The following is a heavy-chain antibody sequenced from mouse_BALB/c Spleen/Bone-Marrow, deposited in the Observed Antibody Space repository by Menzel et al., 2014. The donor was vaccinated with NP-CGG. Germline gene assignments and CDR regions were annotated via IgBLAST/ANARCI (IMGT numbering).Heavy chain of an antibody. D-gene: IGHD2-4*01. J-gene: IGHJ2*01. V-gene: IGHV1S127*01. Sequence: QVQLQQSGAELVKPGASVKMSCKASGHTFTSYWMHRVKQRPGQGLEWIGTIDPSDSYTSYNQKFKGKATLTVDTSSSTAYMQLSSLTSEDSAVYYCTRDDYGYWGQGTTLTVSS. CDR3: TRDDYGY. CDR2: IDPSDSYT. CDR1: GHTFTSYW.